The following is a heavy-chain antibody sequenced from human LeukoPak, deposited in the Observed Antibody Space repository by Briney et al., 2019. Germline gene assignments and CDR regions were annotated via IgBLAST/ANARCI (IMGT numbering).Heavy chain of an antibody. J-gene: IGHJ4*02. CDR1: GYTFTSYY. CDR3: ARVGVDDSGNILKYFFDY. CDR2: INPSGGST. D-gene: IGHD4-23*01. V-gene: IGHV1-46*01. Sequence: GASVKVSCKASGYTFTSYYMHWVRQAPGQGLEWMGIINPSGGSTSYAQKFQGRVTMTRDMSTSTVYMELSSLRSEDTALYYCARVGVDDSGNILKYFFDYWGQGTLVTVSS.